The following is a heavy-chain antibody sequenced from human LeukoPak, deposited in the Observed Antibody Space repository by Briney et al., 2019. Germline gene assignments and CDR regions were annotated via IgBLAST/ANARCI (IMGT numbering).Heavy chain of an antibody. CDR1: GGSISSGGYY. D-gene: IGHD4-23*01. Sequence: SQTLSLTCTVSGGSISSGGYYWSWIRQHPGKGLEWIGYIYYSGSTYYNPSLKSRVTISVDTSKNQFSPKLSSVTAADTAVYYCARVPYGGNDFDYWGQGSLVTVSS. J-gene: IGHJ4*02. CDR3: ARVPYGGNDFDY. CDR2: IYYSGST. V-gene: IGHV4-31*03.